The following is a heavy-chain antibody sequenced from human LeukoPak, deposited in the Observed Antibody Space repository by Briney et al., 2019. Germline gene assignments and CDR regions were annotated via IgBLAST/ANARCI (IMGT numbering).Heavy chain of an antibody. J-gene: IGHJ4*02. D-gene: IGHD5-12*01. CDR2: IKQDGSEK. CDR3: ARDRGYSGYDWGY. Sequence: GGSLRLSCAASGFTLSSYRMSWLRQAPGKGLEWVANIKQDGSEKYYVDSVKGRFTISRDNAKNSLYLQMNSLRAEDTAVYYCARDRGYSGYDWGYWGQGTLVTVSS. V-gene: IGHV3-7*01. CDR1: GFTLSSYR.